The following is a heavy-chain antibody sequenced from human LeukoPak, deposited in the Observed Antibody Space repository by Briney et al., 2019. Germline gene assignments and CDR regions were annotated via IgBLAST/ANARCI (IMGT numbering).Heavy chain of an antibody. D-gene: IGHD3-10*01. J-gene: IGHJ5*02. CDR2: IYYSGST. Sequence: KSSETLSLTCTVSGGSISSYYWSWIRQPPGKGLEWIGYIYYSGSTNYNPSLKSRVTISVDTSKNQFSLKLSSVTAADTAAYYCARGGYYGSGNDFRFDPWGQGTLVTVSS. CDR3: ARGGYYGSGNDFRFDP. CDR1: GGSISSYY. V-gene: IGHV4-59*01.